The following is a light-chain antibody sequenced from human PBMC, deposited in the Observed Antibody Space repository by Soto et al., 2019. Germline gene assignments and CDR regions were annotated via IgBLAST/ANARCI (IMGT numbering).Light chain of an antibody. J-gene: IGKJ2*01. CDR2: GAS. CDR3: QQYGSSPQYT. Sequence: EIVLTQSPGTLSLSPGERATLSCRASQSVSSSYLAWYQQKPGQAPRLLIYGASSRATGIPDRFSGSGSGTAFTLTISSLEPEDFEVYYCQQYGSSPQYTFGQGTKLEIK. V-gene: IGKV3-20*01. CDR1: QSVSSSY.